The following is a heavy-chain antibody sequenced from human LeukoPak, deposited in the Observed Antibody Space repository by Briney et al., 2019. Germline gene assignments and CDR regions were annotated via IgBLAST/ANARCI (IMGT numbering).Heavy chain of an antibody. D-gene: IGHD5-12*01. CDR1: GYTFSDYW. CDR2: IYPGDSDT. CDR3: ARYSGRDNWFDP. J-gene: IGHJ5*02. V-gene: IGHV5-51*04. Sequence: GESLKISCETSGYTFSDYWVGWVRQLPGKGLEWMGIIYPGDSDTRYSPSFQGQVTMSVDEPSATAYLHWSTLKASDTAMYFCARYSGRDNWFDPWGQGTQVTVSS.